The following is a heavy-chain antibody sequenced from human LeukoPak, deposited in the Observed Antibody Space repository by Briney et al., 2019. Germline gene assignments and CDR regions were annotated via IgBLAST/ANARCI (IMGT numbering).Heavy chain of an antibody. Sequence: GGSLRLSCAASGFTFSSYSMNWVRQAPGKGLEWVSSISSSSSYIYYADSVKGRFTISRDNAKNSLYLQMNSLRAEDTAVYYCARGADCSSTSCFPGPFDYWGQGTLVTVSS. D-gene: IGHD2-2*01. CDR3: ARGADCSSTSCFPGPFDY. J-gene: IGHJ4*02. V-gene: IGHV3-21*01. CDR1: GFTFSSYS. CDR2: ISSSSSYI.